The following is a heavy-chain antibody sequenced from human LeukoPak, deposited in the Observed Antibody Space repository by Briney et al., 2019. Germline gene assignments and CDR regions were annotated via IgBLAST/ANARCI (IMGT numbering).Heavy chain of an antibody. Sequence: GGSLRLSCAASGFTFSSYWMHWVRRAPGKGLVWVSRINSDGSSTIYADSVKGRFTLSRDNAKSTLYLQMNSLRAEDTAVYYCASESHKDWGQGTLVTVSS. CDR3: ASESHKD. CDR1: GFTFSSYW. J-gene: IGHJ4*02. V-gene: IGHV3-74*01. CDR2: INSDGSST.